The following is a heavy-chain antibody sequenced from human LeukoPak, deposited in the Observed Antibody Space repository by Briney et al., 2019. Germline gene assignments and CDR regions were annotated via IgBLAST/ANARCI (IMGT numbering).Heavy chain of an antibody. J-gene: IGHJ4*02. CDR2: INHSGST. Sequence: SETLSLTCAVYGGSFSGYYWSWIRQPPGKGLEWIGEINHSGSTNYNPSLKSRVTISVDTSKNQFSLKLSSVTAADTAVYYCARVPYSSSPDYWGQGTLVTVSS. CDR3: ARVPYSSSPDY. V-gene: IGHV4-34*01. CDR1: GGSFSGYY. D-gene: IGHD6-6*01.